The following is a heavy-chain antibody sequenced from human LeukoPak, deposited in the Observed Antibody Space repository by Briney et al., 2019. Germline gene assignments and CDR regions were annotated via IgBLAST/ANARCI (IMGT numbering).Heavy chain of an antibody. Sequence: GGSLRLSWAASGFNVGSYYMTWVRQAAGTGLEWVSVVYTGGKTFYADSVKGRFTVSRDTSDNTLYLHMSSLRAEDTAVYYCARDFTEVEWSGYFIDYWGQGTLVTVSS. D-gene: IGHD3-3*01. J-gene: IGHJ4*02. CDR2: VYTGGKT. V-gene: IGHV3-66*01. CDR1: GFNVGSYY. CDR3: ARDFTEVEWSGYFIDY.